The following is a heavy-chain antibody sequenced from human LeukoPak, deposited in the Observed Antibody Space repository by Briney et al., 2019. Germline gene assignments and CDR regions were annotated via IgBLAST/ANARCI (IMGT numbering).Heavy chain of an antibody. CDR1: GGTFSSYA. CDR2: IIPIFGTA. CDR3: ARRIAVAGKNWFDP. J-gene: IGHJ5*02. Sequence: GASVKVSCKASGGTFSSYAISWVRQAPGQGLEWMGGIIPIFGTANHAQKFQGRVTITADESTSTAYMELSSLRSEDTAVYYCARRIAVAGKNWFDPWGQGTLVTVSS. D-gene: IGHD6-19*01. V-gene: IGHV1-69*01.